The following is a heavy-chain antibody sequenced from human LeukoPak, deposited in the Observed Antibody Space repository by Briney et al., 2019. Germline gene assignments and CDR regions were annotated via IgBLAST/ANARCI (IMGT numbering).Heavy chain of an antibody. J-gene: IGHJ4*02. CDR2: IYYSGST. CDR3: ARVAKRWNYDY. Sequence: SETLSLTCTVSGGSISSSSYYWGWIRQPPGKGLEWIGYIYYSGSTNYNPSLKSRVTISVDTSKNQFSLKLSSVTAADTAVYYCARVAKRWNYDYWGQGTLVTVSS. V-gene: IGHV4-61*05. D-gene: IGHD4-23*01. CDR1: GGSISSSSYY.